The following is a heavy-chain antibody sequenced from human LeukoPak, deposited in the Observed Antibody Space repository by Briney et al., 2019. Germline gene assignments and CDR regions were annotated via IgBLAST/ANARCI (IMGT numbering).Heavy chain of an antibody. CDR1: GYTFTSYA. J-gene: IGHJ4*02. V-gene: IGHV1-3*01. Sequence: ASVKVSCKASGYTFTSYAMHWVRQAPGQRLEWMGWINAGNGNTKYSQKFQGRVTITRDTSASTAYMELSSLRSEDTAVYYCARELHDYGDYRGYGYWGQGTLVTVSS. D-gene: IGHD4-17*01. CDR3: ARELHDYGDYRGYGY. CDR2: INAGNGNT.